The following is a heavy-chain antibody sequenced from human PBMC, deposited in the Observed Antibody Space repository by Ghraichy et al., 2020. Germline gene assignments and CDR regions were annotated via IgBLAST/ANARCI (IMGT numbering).Heavy chain of an antibody. Sequence: GESLNISCAASGFTFSTYSMNWVRQAPGKGLEWVSYISASDTTIYYADSVKGRFTISRDNAKNSLYLQMNSLRDEDTAVYYCARDRQATVTPFDYWGQGTLVTVSS. J-gene: IGHJ4*02. CDR1: GFTFSTYS. D-gene: IGHD4-17*01. V-gene: IGHV3-48*02. CDR3: ARDRQATVTPFDY. CDR2: ISASDTTI.